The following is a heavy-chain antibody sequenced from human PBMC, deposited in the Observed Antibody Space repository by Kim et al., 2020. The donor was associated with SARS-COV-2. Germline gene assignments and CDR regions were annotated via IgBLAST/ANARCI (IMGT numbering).Heavy chain of an antibody. CDR1: GGTFSSYA. J-gene: IGHJ6*02. Sequence: SVKVSCKASGGTFSSYAISWVRQAPGQGLEWMGGIIPIFGTANYAQKFQGRVTITADESTSTAYMELSSLRSEDTAVYYCASGGELLNYYYYGMDVWGQGTTVTVSS. CDR2: IIPIFGTA. V-gene: IGHV1-69*13. CDR3: ASGGELLNYYYYGMDV. D-gene: IGHD1-26*01.